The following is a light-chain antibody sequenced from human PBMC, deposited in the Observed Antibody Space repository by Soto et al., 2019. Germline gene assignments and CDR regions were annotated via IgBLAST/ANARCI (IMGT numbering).Light chain of an antibody. V-gene: IGLV2-14*01. CDR1: SSDVGGYNF. CDR2: EDS. J-gene: IGLJ1*01. CDR3: SSYTSSNTFV. Sequence: QSALTPPACVSGSRGQSITISCTGTSSDVGGYNFVSWYQHDPSKAPKLMIYEDSNRPSEISNRFSGSKSGNTASLTVSGLQAEDEADYYCSSYTSSNTFVFGTGTKVTVL.